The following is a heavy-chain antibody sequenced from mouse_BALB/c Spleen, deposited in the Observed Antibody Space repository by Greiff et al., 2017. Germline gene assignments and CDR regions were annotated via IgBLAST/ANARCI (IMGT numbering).Heavy chain of an antibody. CDR2: ISSGSSTI. D-gene: IGHD1-1*01. V-gene: IGHV5-17*02. J-gene: IGHJ2*01. CDR1: GFTFSSFG. CDR3: ASLVYYGSSFDY. Sequence: DVKLQESGGGLVQPGGSRKLSCAASGFTFSSFGMHWVRQAPEKGLEWVAYISSGSSTIYYADTVKGRFTISRDNPKNTLFLQMTSLRSEDTAMYYCASLVYYGSSFDYWGQGTTLTVSS.